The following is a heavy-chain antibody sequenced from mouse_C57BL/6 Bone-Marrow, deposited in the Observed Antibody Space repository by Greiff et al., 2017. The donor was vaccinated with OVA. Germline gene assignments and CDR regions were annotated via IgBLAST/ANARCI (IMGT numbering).Heavy chain of an antibody. CDR1: GYTFTDYN. Sequence: EVQLVESGPELVKPGASVKIPCKASGYTFTDYNMDWVKQSHGKSLEWIGDINPNNGGTIYNQKFKGKATLTVDKSSSTAYMELRSLTSEDTAVYYCARSSYYGSSPFAYWGQGTLVTVSA. CDR3: ARSSYYGSSPFAY. D-gene: IGHD1-1*01. J-gene: IGHJ3*01. V-gene: IGHV1-18*01. CDR2: INPNNGGT.